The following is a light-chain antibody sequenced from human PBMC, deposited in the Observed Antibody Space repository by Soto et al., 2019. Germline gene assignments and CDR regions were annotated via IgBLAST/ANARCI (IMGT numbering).Light chain of an antibody. Sequence: SALTQPASVSGSPGQSIPISCTGTSSDIGAYNFVSWYQQHPGKAPKLMLYDVNIRPSGVSNRFSGSKSGNTASLTISGLQAEDEADYYCTSWTTSTTMIFGGGTKVTVL. V-gene: IGLV2-14*03. CDR3: TSWTTSTTMI. CDR2: DVN. CDR1: SSDIGAYNF. J-gene: IGLJ2*01.